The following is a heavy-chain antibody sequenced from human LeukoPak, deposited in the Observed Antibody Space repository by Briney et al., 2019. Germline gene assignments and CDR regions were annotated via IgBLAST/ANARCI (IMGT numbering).Heavy chain of an antibody. CDR1: GFTFSSYA. CDR3: ARGIAGRSLDY. V-gene: IGHV3-33*08. D-gene: IGHD6-13*01. J-gene: IGHJ4*02. CDR2: IWSDGSNK. Sequence: GGSLRLSCAASGFTFSSYAMHWVRQAPGKGLEWVAIIWSDGSNKYYADSVKGRFTISRDNSKNTLYLQVNSLGAEDTAVYYCARGIAGRSLDYWGQGTLVTVSS.